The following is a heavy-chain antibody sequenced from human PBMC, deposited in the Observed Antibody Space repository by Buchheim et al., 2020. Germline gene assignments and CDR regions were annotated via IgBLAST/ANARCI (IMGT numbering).Heavy chain of an antibody. CDR1: GFTFSSYG. CDR3: AKAPQLVKDSKIDY. Sequence: QVQLVESGGGVVQPGRSLRLSCAASGFTFSSYGMHWVRQAPGKGLEWVAVISYDGSNKYYADSVKGRFTISRDNSKNTLYLQMNSLRAEDTAVYYCAKAPQLVKDSKIDYWGQGTL. V-gene: IGHV3-30*18. J-gene: IGHJ4*02. D-gene: IGHD6-13*01. CDR2: ISYDGSNK.